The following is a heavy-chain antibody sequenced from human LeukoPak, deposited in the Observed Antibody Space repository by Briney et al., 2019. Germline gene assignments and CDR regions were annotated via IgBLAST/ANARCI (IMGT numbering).Heavy chain of an antibody. CDR2: ISYSGST. Sequence: SETLSLTCTVSGGSISSYYWSWIRQPPGKGLEWIGYISYSGSTNYNPSPKSRVSISVDTSQNQFSLKLSSVTAADTAVYYCARSSSAQYYDSSGYLPSHFDGGGQGTLVTVSS. CDR3: ARSSSAQYYDSSGYLPSHFDG. V-gene: IGHV4-59*01. CDR1: GGSISSYY. J-gene: IGHJ4*02. D-gene: IGHD3-22*01.